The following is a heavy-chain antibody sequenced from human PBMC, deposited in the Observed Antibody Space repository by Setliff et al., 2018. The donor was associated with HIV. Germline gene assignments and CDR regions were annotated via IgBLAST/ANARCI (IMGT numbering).Heavy chain of an antibody. Sequence: ASVKVSCKASGYIFTSYYVHWVRQAPGQGLEWMGIINPSGAITSYAQKFQGRVTMTRDMSTSTVYMELSSLRSEDTAVYFCATKGGSENYPDSDAFDIWGQGTLVTVSS. CDR3: ATKGGSENYPDSDAFDI. CDR2: INPSGAIT. V-gene: IGHV1-46*01. CDR1: GYIFTSYY. D-gene: IGHD3-10*01. J-gene: IGHJ3*02.